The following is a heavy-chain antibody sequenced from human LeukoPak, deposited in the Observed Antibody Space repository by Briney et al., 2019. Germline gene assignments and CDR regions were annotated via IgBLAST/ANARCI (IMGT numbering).Heavy chain of an antibody. CDR3: ARGIVVPAAGVFDP. Sequence: GASVKVSCKASGGTFSSYAISWVRQAPGQGLEWMGGIIPIFGTANHAQKFQGRVTITADESTSTAYMELSSLRSEDTAVYYCARGIVVPAAGVFDPWGQGTLVTVSS. CDR1: GGTFSSYA. CDR2: IIPIFGTA. V-gene: IGHV1-69*13. J-gene: IGHJ5*02. D-gene: IGHD2-2*01.